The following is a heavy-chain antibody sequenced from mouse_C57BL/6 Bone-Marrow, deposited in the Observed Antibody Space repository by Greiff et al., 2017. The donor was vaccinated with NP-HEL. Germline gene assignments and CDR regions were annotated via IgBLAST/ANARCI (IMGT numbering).Heavy chain of an antibody. D-gene: IGHD2-1*01. CDR3: AGALSTMEGFAY. CDR2: ITHSGET. V-gene: IGHV12-3*01. Sequence: QVQLKESGPGLVKPSQSLFLTCSITGFPITSGYYWIWIRQSPGKPLEWMGYITHSGETFYNPSLQSPISITRETSKNQFFLQLNSVTTEDTAMYYCAGALSTMEGFAYWGQGTLVTVSA. J-gene: IGHJ3*01. CDR1: GFPITSGYY.